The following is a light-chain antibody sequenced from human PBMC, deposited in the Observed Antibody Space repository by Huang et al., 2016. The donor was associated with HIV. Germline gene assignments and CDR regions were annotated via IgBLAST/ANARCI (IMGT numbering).Light chain of an antibody. V-gene: IGKV3-11*01. Sequence: EVVLTQSPATLSLSPGERATSSCRASQSVSTFLAWYQQKPGQAPRRLSYDASNRAAGIPARFSVIGSGTDFTLTISSLEPEDFAVYYCQQRLNWPPPTFGGGTKVEIK. CDR3: QQRLNWPPPT. J-gene: IGKJ4*01. CDR1: QSVSTF. CDR2: DAS.